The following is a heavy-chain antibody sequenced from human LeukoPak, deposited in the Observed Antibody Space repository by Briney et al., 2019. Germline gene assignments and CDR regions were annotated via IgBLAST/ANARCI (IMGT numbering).Heavy chain of an antibody. CDR1: GGSISSYY. D-gene: IGHD3-22*01. V-gene: IGHV4-59*01. Sequence: SETLSLTCTVSGGSISSYYWSWIRQPPGKGLEWIGYISYSGSTNYNPSLKSRVTISEDTSKNQFSLKLSSVTAADTAVYYCAIYDSSGQDAFDIWGQGTMVTVSS. CDR3: AIYDSSGQDAFDI. J-gene: IGHJ3*02. CDR2: ISYSGST.